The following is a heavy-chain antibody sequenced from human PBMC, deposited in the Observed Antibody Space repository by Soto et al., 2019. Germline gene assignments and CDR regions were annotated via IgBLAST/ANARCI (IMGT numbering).Heavy chain of an antibody. J-gene: IGHJ4*02. D-gene: IGHD3-22*01. CDR2: ISAYNGNT. V-gene: IGHV1-18*04. CDR3: ARDRMRYDSGGLNGY. CDR1: GYTFTSYG. Sequence: QVQLVQSGAEVKKPGASVKVSCKASGYTFTSYGISWVRQAPGQGLEWMGWISAYNGNTNYAQKIEGRVTMTTDTSTSTAYMELRSRRADDTAVYYGARDRMRYDSGGLNGYWGQGTLVTVSS.